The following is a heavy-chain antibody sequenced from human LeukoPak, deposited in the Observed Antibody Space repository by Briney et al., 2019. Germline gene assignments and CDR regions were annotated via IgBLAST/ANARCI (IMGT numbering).Heavy chain of an antibody. D-gene: IGHD2-15*01. CDR3: ARDKYLGYCSGGSCYFLKYYSDY. Sequence: SETLSLTCAVYGGSFSGYYWSWIRQPPGKGLEWIGEINHSGSTNYNPSLKSRVTISVDTSKNQFSLKLSSVTAADTAVYYCARDKYLGYCSGGSCYFLKYYSDYWGQGTLVTVSS. V-gene: IGHV4-34*01. J-gene: IGHJ4*02. CDR1: GGSFSGYY. CDR2: INHSGST.